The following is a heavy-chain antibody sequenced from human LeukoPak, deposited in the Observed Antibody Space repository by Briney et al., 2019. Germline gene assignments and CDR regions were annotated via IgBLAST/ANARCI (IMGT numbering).Heavy chain of an antibody. J-gene: IGHJ6*02. CDR1: GFSFRDYW. D-gene: IGHD2-2*01. CDR3: ARRYCSSTSCYYYYGMDV. CDR2: IYSGGST. V-gene: IGHV3-66*04. Sequence: GGSLRLSCAASGFSFRDYWMSWVRQAPGKGLEWGSVIYSGGSTYYADSVKGRFTISRDNSKNTLYLQMNSLRAEDTAVYYCARRYCSSTSCYYYYGMDVWGQGTTVTVSS.